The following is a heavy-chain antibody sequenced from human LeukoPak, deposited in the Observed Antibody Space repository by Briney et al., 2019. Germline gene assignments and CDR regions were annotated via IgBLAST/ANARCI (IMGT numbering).Heavy chain of an antibody. CDR3: AKAPWLVPHYFDY. Sequence: GGSLRLSCVASGCTFNNYAMHWVRQAPGKGLEWVSTINGNGAATYYADSFKGRFLISRDNSKNTLYLQMNSLRAEDTAVYYCAKAPWLVPHYFDYWGQGTLVTVSS. J-gene: IGHJ4*02. CDR1: GCTFNNYA. V-gene: IGHV3-23*01. CDR2: INGNGAAT. D-gene: IGHD6-19*01.